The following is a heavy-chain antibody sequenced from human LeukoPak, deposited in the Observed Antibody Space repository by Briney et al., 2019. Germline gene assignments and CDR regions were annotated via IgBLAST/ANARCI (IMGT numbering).Heavy chain of an antibody. CDR2: ISGSGGST. D-gene: IGHD6-19*01. J-gene: IGHJ5*02. V-gene: IGHV3-23*01. CDR1: GFTFSSYA. CDR3: AKARKQWLVLGWFDP. Sequence: GASLRLSRAASGFTFSSYAMSWVRQAPGKGLEWVSAISGSGGSTYYADSVKGRFTISRDNSKNTLYLQMNSLRAEDTAVYYCAKARKQWLVLGWFDPWGQGTLVTVSS.